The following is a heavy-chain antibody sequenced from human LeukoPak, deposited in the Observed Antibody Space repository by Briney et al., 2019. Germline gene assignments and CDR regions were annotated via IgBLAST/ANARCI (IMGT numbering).Heavy chain of an antibody. Sequence: SETLSLTCIVSGDDFSSSHYWSWIRQSPGKGLEWIAYVYSSGAANYNPSLKSRASISLDTSKDRVSLRLSSVTAADTAVYYCAITGQVGVFDYWGQGTLVTVSS. V-gene: IGHV4-59*11. J-gene: IGHJ4*02. CDR2: VYSSGAA. CDR3: AITGQVGVFDY. D-gene: IGHD3-10*01. CDR1: GDDFSSSHY.